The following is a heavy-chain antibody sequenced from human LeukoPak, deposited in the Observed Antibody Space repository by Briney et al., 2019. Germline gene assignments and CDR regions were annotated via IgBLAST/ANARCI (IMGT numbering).Heavy chain of an antibody. D-gene: IGHD1-1*01. V-gene: IGHV3-23*01. CDR2: ISSSGDNT. CDR3: ANAKALDAVASYFVY. J-gene: IGHJ4*02. Sequence: GGSLRLSCAASGFVFSTYAMGWVRQAPGKGLEWVSAISSSGDNTYYADSVKGQFTISRDNSKNTLDLQMNSLRAEDTAMYHCANAKALDAVASYFVYWGEGTLVTVSS. CDR1: GFVFSTYA.